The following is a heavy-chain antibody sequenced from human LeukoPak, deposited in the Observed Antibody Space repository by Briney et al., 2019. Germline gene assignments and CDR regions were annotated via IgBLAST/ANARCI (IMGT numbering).Heavy chain of an antibody. CDR1: GGTFSSYA. V-gene: IGHV1-69*13. CDR2: IIPIFGTA. J-gene: IGHJ3*02. Sequence: ASVKVSCKASGGTFSSYAISWVRQAPGQGLEWMGGIIPIFGTANYAQKFQGRVTITADESTSTAYMELSSLRSEDTAVYYCAREGNSGYDDAFDIWGQGTMVTVSS. D-gene: IGHD5-12*01. CDR3: AREGNSGYDDAFDI.